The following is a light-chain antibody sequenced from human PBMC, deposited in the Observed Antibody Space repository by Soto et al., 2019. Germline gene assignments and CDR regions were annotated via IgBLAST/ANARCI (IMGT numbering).Light chain of an antibody. CDR2: KAS. CDR3: QQYNSYSGT. CDR1: QSISSW. J-gene: IGKJ1*01. Sequence: DIQMTQSPSTLSASVGPRVTITCRASQSISSWLAWYQQKPGKAPKLLIYKASSLESGVPSRFSGSGSGTEFTLTISSLQPDDFATYYCQQYNSYSGTFGQGTKVDIK. V-gene: IGKV1-5*03.